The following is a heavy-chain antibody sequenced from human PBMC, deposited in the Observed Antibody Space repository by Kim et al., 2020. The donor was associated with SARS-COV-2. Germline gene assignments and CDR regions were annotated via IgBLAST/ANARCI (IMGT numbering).Heavy chain of an antibody. V-gene: IGHV4-59*01. Sequence: SETLSHTCTVSGGSINSYYWSWIRQPPGKGLEWIGYIYYIGSTSYNPSLKSRVTISVDTSKNQFSLKLNSVTAADTAVYYCARDGRLGELQNWFDPWGQGTLVTVSS. D-gene: IGHD3-10*01. CDR1: GGSINSYY. CDR2: IYYIGST. CDR3: ARDGRLGELQNWFDP. J-gene: IGHJ5*02.